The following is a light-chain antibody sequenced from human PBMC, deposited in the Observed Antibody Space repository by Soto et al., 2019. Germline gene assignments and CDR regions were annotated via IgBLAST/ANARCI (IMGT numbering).Light chain of an antibody. CDR3: TSYVGNDIWV. CDR1: SSDVGAYKY. CDR2: VVT. V-gene: IGLV2-8*01. J-gene: IGLJ3*02. Sequence: QSVLTQPPSASGSPGQSVTISCTGTSSDVGAYKYVSWYQQYPGKAPKLMIYVVTKRPLGVRDRFSGSKSGNTASLTVSGLQAEDEADYYCTSYVGNDIWVFGGGTKLTVL.